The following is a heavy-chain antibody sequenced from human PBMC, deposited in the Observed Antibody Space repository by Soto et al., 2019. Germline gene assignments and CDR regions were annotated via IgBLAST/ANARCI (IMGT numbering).Heavy chain of an antibody. CDR3: ARHSLALRKNNWFDP. D-gene: IGHD3-3*02. CDR2: IFYLGSS. J-gene: IGHJ5*02. Sequence: PSETLSLTCTVSGDSIISSDFYWGWVRQPPGKGLEWIGSIFYLGSSYYNPSLKSRVTMSVDTSKNQFSLRLRSVTAADTALYFCARHSLALRKNNWFDPWGQGIIVPVSS. V-gene: IGHV4-39*01. CDR1: GDSIISSDFY.